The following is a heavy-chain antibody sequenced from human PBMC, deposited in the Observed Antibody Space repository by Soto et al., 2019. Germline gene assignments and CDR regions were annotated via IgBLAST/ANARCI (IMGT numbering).Heavy chain of an antibody. V-gene: IGHV1-18*01. CDR3: ARDLAAGTCDY. J-gene: IGHJ4*02. D-gene: IGHD6-13*01. Sequence: QVQLVQSGAEVKKPGASVKVSCKASGYTFNSYAISWVRQAPGQGLEWMGWISAYNGNTNYAQMLQGRVTMTTDTSTRTAYMELRSLRSDDTAGYYCARDLAAGTCDYWGQGTLVTVSS. CDR2: ISAYNGNT. CDR1: GYTFNSYA.